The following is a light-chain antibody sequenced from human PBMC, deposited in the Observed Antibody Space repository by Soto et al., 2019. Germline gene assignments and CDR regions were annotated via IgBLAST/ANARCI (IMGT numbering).Light chain of an antibody. J-gene: IGKJ1*01. CDR3: QQYNSYRWT. Sequence: DMEMPHSPCTRSASVGDRVTITCRASQSISSWLAWYQQKPGKAPKLLIYDASSLESGVPSRFSGSGSGTEFTLTISSLQPDDFATYYCQQYNSYRWTFGQGTKV. CDR1: QSISSW. V-gene: IGKV1-5*01. CDR2: DAS.